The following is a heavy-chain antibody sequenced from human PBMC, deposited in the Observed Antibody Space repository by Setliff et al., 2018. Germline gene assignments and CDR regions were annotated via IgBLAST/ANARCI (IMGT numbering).Heavy chain of an antibody. CDR1: GYTFTSYG. Sequence: ASVKVSCKASGYTFTSYGFSWVRQAPGQGLEWMGWINTKTGDPTYAQGYTGRFAFSLGTSDSATYLDISNLKAEDTATYYCARADHLVTTTFDYWGQGTLVTVSS. V-gene: IGHV7-4-1*02. J-gene: IGHJ4*01. D-gene: IGHD4-17*01. CDR3: ARADHLVTTTFDY. CDR2: INTKTGDP.